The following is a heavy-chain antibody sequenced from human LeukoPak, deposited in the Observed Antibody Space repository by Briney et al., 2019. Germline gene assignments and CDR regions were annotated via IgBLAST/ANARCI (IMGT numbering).Heavy chain of an antibody. Sequence: GRSLRLSCAASGFTFSSYGMHWVRQAPGTGLEWVAVIWYDGSNKYYADSVKGRFTISRDNSKNTLYLQMNSLRAEDTAVYYCAREGLALARGSYTPMYAFDIWGQGTMVTVSS. D-gene: IGHD1-26*01. J-gene: IGHJ3*02. CDR1: GFTFSSYG. V-gene: IGHV3-33*01. CDR2: IWYDGSNK. CDR3: AREGLALARGSYTPMYAFDI.